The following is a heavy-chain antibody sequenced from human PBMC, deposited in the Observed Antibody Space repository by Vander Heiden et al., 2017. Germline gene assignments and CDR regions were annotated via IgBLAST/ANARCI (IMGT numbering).Heavy chain of an antibody. CDR2: ISSDGRNK. CDR1: GFTFTSYG. D-gene: IGHD3-3*02. V-gene: IGHV3-30*18. CDR3: AKALRLEDSLGQKEFDY. J-gene: IGHJ4*02. Sequence: QVHLAESGGGVVQPGRPLRLSCAASGFTFTSYGMHWVRQAPGKGLEWLAAISSDGRNKYYAEYVRGRLTISKDNSKNTLYLEMSSLRAEDRAIYYCAKALRLEDSLGQKEFDYWGQGTLVTVSS.